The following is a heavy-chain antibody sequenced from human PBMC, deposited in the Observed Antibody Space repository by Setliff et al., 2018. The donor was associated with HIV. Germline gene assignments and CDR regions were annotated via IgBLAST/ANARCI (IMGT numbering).Heavy chain of an antibody. V-gene: IGHV4-59*01. CDR1: GGSISSYY. J-gene: IGHJ5*02. CDR2: IYYSGST. Sequence: LETLSLTCTVSGGSISSYYWSWIRQPPGKGLEWIGYIYYSGSTNYNPSLKSRVTISVDTSKNQFSLKLSSVTAADTAVYYCARASKTEIAVAGTWFDPWGQGTLVTVSS. D-gene: IGHD6-19*01. CDR3: ARASKTEIAVAGTWFDP.